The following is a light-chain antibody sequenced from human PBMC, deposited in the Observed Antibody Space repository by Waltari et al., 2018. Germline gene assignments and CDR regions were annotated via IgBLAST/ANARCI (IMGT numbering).Light chain of an antibody. Sequence: SALTQPASVSGSPGQSITISCTGTSSDIGDFNYIPLYQQHPGEGPKLIIYGVTKRPSGVSNRFSGSKSGNTASLTISGLQADDEAEYFCSSYTDTNTLHVVFGGGTKLSVL. CDR1: SSDIGDFNY. V-gene: IGLV2-14*03. J-gene: IGLJ2*01. CDR3: SSYTDTNTLHVV. CDR2: GVT.